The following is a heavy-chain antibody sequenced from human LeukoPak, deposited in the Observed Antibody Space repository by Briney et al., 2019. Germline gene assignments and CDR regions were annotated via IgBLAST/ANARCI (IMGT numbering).Heavy chain of an antibody. CDR3: ARSRTDYYDSSGFGAFDI. CDR2: ISSSSSYI. D-gene: IGHD3-22*01. CDR1: GFTFSTYG. V-gene: IGHV3-21*01. J-gene: IGHJ3*02. Sequence: GGSLRLSCAASGFTFSTYGMTWVRQAPGKGLEWVSSISSSSSYIYYADSVKGRFTISRDNAKNSLYLQMNSLRAEDTAVYYCARSRTDYYDSSGFGAFDIWGQGTMVTVSS.